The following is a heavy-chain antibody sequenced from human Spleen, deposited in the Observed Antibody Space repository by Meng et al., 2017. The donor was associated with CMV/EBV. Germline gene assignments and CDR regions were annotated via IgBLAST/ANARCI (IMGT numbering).Heavy chain of an antibody. J-gene: IGHJ3*01. CDR3: ARSTRYFDWLM. D-gene: IGHD3-9*01. V-gene: IGHV4-39*07. Sequence: SETLSLTCTVSGGSISSRSYYWGWIRQPPGKGLEWIGSGFYTGTSYYNPSLKSRVSISVDTSKNRFSLKLTSVTAADTAFYYCARSTRYFDWLMWGQGTMVTVSS. CDR2: GFYTGTS. CDR1: GGSISSRSYY.